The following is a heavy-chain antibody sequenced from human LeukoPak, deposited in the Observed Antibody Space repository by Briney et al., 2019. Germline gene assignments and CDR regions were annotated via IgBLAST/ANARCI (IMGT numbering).Heavy chain of an antibody. CDR2: ISSSGSTI. J-gene: IGHJ6*02. CDR3: ARARITETRYYYYGMDV. Sequence: GGSLRLSCAASGFTFSSYEMNWVRQAPGKGLEGVSYISSSGSTIYYADSVKGRFTISRDNAKNSLYLQMNSLRAEDTAVYYCARARITETRYYYYGMDVWGQGTTVTVSS. CDR1: GFTFSSYE. V-gene: IGHV3-48*03. D-gene: IGHD3-10*01.